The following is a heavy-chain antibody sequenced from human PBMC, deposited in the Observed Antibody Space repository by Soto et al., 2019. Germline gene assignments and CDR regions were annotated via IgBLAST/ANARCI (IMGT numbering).Heavy chain of an antibody. V-gene: IGHV3-7*01. CDR2: IKQDGSEK. CDR1: GFTFSSYW. J-gene: IGHJ4*02. Sequence: WGSLRLSCAASGFTFSSYWMSWVRQAPGKGLEWVANIKQDGSEKYYVDSVKGRFTISRDNAKNSLYLQMNSLRAEDTAVYYCARDYYDILTGYYNFDYWGQGTLVTVSS. CDR3: ARDYYDILTGYYNFDY. D-gene: IGHD3-9*01.